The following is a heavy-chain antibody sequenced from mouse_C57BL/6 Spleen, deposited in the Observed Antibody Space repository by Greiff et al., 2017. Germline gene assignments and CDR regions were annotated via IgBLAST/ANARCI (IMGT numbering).Heavy chain of an antibody. D-gene: IGHD2-4*01. J-gene: IGHJ4*01. CDR3: ALYYDYDAGAMDY. V-gene: IGHV6-3*01. Sequence: EVQGVESGGGLVQPGGSMKLSCVASGFTFSNYWMNWVRQSPEKGLEWVAQIRLKSDNYATHYAESVKGRFTISRDDSKSSVYLQMHNLRAEDTGIYYCALYYDYDAGAMDYWGQGTSVTVSS. CDR1: GFTFSNYW. CDR2: IRLKSDNYAT.